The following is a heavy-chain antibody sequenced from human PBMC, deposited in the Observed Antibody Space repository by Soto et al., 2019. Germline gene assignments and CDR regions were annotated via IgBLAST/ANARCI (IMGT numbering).Heavy chain of an antibody. CDR2: MNPNSGNT. V-gene: IGHV1-8*01. J-gene: IGHJ6*03. D-gene: IGHD3-10*01. CDR3: ARAPMVRGVIITRREVYYYYMDV. Sequence: QVQLVQSGAEVKKPGASVKVSCKASGYTFTSYDINWVRQATGQGLEWMGWMNPNSGNTGYAQKFQGRVTMTRNTSISTAYMELTSLRSEDTAVYYRARAPMVRGVIITRREVYYYYMDVWGKGTTVTVSS. CDR1: GYTFTSYD.